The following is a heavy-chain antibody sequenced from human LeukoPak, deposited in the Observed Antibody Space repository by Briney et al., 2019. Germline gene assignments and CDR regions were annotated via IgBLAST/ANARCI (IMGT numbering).Heavy chain of an antibody. CDR2: IYPGDSGT. V-gene: IGHV5-51*01. D-gene: IGHD6-6*01. J-gene: IGHJ4*02. CDR1: GYSFTSYW. Sequence: GESLKISCKGSGYSFTSYWIGWVRQMPGKGLEWMGIIYPGDSGTRYSPSFQGQVTISADKSISTAYLQWSSLKASDTAMYYCARQYSSSSGGIDYWGQGTLVTVSS. CDR3: ARQYSSSSGGIDY.